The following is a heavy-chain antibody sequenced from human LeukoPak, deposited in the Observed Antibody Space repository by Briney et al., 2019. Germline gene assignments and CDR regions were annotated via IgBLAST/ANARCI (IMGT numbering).Heavy chain of an antibody. V-gene: IGHV1-2*02. Sequence: ASVKVSCKASGYTFTGYYMQWVRQAPGQGLEWMGWINPNSGGTNYAQKFQGRVTMTRDTSISTAYMELSRLRSDDTAVYYCARTRYCSSTSCQPRGRYYYYMDVWGKGTTVTVSS. CDR1: GYTFTGYY. J-gene: IGHJ6*03. D-gene: IGHD2-2*01. CDR2: INPNSGGT. CDR3: ARTRYCSSTSCQPRGRYYYYMDV.